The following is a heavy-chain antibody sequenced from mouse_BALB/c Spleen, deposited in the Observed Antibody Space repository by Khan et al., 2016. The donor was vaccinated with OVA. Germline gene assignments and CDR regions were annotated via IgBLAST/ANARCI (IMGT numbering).Heavy chain of an antibody. Sequence: QIQVVQAGPELKKPGETVKISCKASGYTFTNYGMNWVKQAPGKGLKWMGWINTYTGEPTYGDDLKGRFAFSVETSASTAYLQINNLKNEDTATYCCARVGNYWYFDVWGAGTTVTVSS. V-gene: IGHV9-3-1*01. J-gene: IGHJ1*01. CDR1: GYTFTNYG. CDR3: ARVGNYWYFDV. CDR2: INTYTGEP. D-gene: IGHD2-1*01.